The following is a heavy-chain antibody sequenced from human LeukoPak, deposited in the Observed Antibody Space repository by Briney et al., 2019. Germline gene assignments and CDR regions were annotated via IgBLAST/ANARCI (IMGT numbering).Heavy chain of an antibody. CDR1: GGSISSGSYY. CDR3: ARARPYLGDTAMLDYYYYGMDV. V-gene: IGHV4-39*07. Sequence: SETLSLTCTVSGGSISSGSYYWGWIRQPPGKGLEWIGSIYYSGSTYYTPSLKSRVTISVNTSKNQFSLKLSSVTAADTAVYYCARARPYLGDTAMLDYYYYGMDVWGQGTTVTVSS. D-gene: IGHD5-18*01. J-gene: IGHJ6*02. CDR2: IYYSGST.